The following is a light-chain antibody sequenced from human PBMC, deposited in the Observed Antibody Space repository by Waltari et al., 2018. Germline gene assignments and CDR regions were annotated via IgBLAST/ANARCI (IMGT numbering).Light chain of an antibody. CDR1: SSDVGRYND. J-gene: IGLJ2*01. CDR2: DVS. Sequence: QSALTQPASVSGSPGQSITISCTGTSSDVGRYNDVSWYQQHPGKAPRLLIYDVSNRPSGVPRRVPGSKSGNKASLTISGLQAADEAHYYCNSYASNSNGLFGGGTKLTIL. CDR3: NSYASNSNGL. V-gene: IGLV2-14*03.